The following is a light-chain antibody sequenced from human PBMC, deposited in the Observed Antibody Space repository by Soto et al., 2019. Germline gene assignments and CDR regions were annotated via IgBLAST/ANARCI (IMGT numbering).Light chain of an antibody. V-gene: IGKV3-15*01. CDR2: GAS. CDR3: QQYNNWPRV. Sequence: EIVMTQSPATLPVSPGERATLSCRASQSVSSNLAWYQQKPGQAPRLLIYGASTRATGIPARFSGSGSGTEFTLTISSLQSEDFAVYYCQQYNNWPRVFGQGAKVEIK. J-gene: IGKJ1*01. CDR1: QSVSSN.